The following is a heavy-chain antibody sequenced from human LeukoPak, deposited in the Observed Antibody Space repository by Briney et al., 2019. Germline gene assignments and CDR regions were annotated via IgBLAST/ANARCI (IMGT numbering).Heavy chain of an antibody. CDR2: ITSGGDYI. V-gene: IGHV3-21*01. D-gene: IGHD3-9*01. J-gene: IGHJ4*02. CDR3: ARGHYDVLAASYKWTPDY. Sequence: GGSLRLSCAASGFTFNTFNMNWVRQAPGKGLEWVSYITSGGDYIYYADSVKGRFTTSRDNAKNSLSLQLNSLRVEDTAVYYCARGHYDVLAASYKWTPDYWGQGTLVTVSS. CDR1: GFTFNTFN.